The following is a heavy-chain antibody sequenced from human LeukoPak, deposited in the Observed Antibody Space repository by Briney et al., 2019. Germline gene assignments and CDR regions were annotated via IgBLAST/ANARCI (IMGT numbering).Heavy chain of an antibody. J-gene: IGHJ6*03. CDR3: AKSGRTSPYYYYYYMDV. V-gene: IGHV3-43D*03. CDR2: ISWDGDST. Sequence: QPGGSLRLSCAASGFTFDDYAMHWVRQAPGKGLEWVSLISWDGDSTYYADSVKGRFTISRDNSKNSLYLQMNSLRAEDTALYYCAKSGRTSPYYYYYYMDVWGKGTTVTVSS. D-gene: IGHD2-2*01. CDR1: GFTFDDYA.